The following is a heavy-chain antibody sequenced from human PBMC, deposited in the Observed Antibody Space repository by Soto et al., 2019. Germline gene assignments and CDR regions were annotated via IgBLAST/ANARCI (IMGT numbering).Heavy chain of an antibody. Sequence: PGGSLRLSCAASGFTFSSYSMNWVRQAPGKGLEWVSSISSSSSYIYYADSVKGRFTISRDNAKNSLYLQMNSLRAEDTAVYYCARDGLVGAPQGRRAFDIWGPGTMVTVS. CDR1: GFTFSSYS. V-gene: IGHV3-21*01. D-gene: IGHD1-26*01. CDR3: ARDGLVGAPQGRRAFDI. CDR2: ISSSSSYI. J-gene: IGHJ3*02.